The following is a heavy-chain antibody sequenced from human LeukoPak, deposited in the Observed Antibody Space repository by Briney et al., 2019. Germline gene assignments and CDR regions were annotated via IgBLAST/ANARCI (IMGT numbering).Heavy chain of an antibody. CDR3: ARDRYYDILTGYQYYFDY. CDR2: ISGSGGST. Sequence: GGSLRLSCAASGFTFSSYAMSWVRQAPGKGLEWVSAISGSGGSTYYADSVKGRFTISRDNSKNTLYLQMNSLRAEDTAVYYCARDRYYDILTGYQYYFDYWGQGTLVTVSS. D-gene: IGHD3-9*01. CDR1: GFTFSSYA. V-gene: IGHV3-23*01. J-gene: IGHJ4*02.